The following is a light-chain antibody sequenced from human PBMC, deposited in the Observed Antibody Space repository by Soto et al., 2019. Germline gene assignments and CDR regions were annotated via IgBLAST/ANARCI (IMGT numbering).Light chain of an antibody. V-gene: IGLV2-14*01. J-gene: IGLJ2*01. CDR1: SSDVGGYNY. Sequence: QSALTQPASVSGSPGQSITISCTGTSSDVGGYNYVSWYQQHPGKAPKLMIYDVSNRPSGVSNRFSGSKSGNTASLTISGLQAEDEADYSCSSYTSSSTLFFGGGTKLTVL. CDR2: DVS. CDR3: SSYTSSSTLF.